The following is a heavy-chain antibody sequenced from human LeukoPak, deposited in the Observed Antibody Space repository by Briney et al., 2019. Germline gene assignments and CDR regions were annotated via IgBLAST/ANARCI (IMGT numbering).Heavy chain of an antibody. Sequence: SETLSLTCTVSGGSISGYYWSWIRQPPGKGLEWVGYISYSGSTNYNPSLKSRVTISVDTSKNQFSLKLSSMTAADTAIYYCARDGRAGSLFAYWGQGTLVTVSS. CDR3: ARDGRAGSLFAY. D-gene: IGHD6-19*01. CDR1: GGSISGYY. V-gene: IGHV4-59*01. CDR2: ISYSGST. J-gene: IGHJ4*02.